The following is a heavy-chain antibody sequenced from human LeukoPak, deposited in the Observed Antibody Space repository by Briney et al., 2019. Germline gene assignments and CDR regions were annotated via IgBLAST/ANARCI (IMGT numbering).Heavy chain of an antibody. CDR1: GGSISSYH. V-gene: IGHV4-59*01. CDR2: IYYSGST. CDR3: ARVRGYRDGYNHPFDY. Sequence: PSETLSLTCTVSGGSISSYHWSWIRQPPGKGLEWIGYIYYSGSTNYNPSLKSRVTISVDTSKNQFSLKLSSVTAADTAVYYCARVRGYRDGYNHPFDYWGQGTLVTVSS. D-gene: IGHD5-24*01. J-gene: IGHJ4*02.